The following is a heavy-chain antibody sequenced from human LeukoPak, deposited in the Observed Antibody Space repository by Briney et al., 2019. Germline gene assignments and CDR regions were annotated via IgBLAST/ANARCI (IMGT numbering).Heavy chain of an antibody. J-gene: IGHJ4*02. Sequence: SQTLSLTCTVSGDSITSGGYYWSWIRQRPGKGLEWIGYIYKTGSTYYNPSLKSRVTMSVDTSRNQFSLKVNSVTAADTAVYYRARDVLRWGQGTLVTVSS. CDR3: ARDVLR. CDR1: GDSITSGGYY. V-gene: IGHV4-31*03. CDR2: IYKTGST.